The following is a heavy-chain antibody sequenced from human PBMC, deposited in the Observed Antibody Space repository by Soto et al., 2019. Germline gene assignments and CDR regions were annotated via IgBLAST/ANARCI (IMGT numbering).Heavy chain of an antibody. CDR1: GFTFSNYD. V-gene: IGHV3-13*01. D-gene: IGHD2-15*01. J-gene: IGHJ4*02. CDR3: ARGRLISLYYFDY. CDR2: IGTAGDT. Sequence: EVQLVESGGGLVQPGGSLRLSCAASGFTFSNYDMHWVRQVTGKGLEWVYTIGTAGDTYYPGSVKGRFTISRENAKNSLYLQMNSLRAEDTAVYYCARGRLISLYYFDYWGQGTLVTVSS.